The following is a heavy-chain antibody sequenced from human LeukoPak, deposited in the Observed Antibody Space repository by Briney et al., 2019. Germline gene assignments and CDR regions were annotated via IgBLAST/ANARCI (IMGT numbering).Heavy chain of an antibody. D-gene: IGHD1-14*01. CDR3: GTGAAGRKAISLS. V-gene: IGHV4-39*01. CDR2: IYYSGST. CDR1: GGSISSNSYY. J-gene: IGHJ4*02. Sequence: SETLSLTCTVSGGSISSNSYYWGWIRQPPGKGLEWIESIYYSGSTYYNPSLKSRVTISLDTSKNQFSLKLSSVTAADTAVYYCGTGAAGRKAISLSWGQRTLVTVSS.